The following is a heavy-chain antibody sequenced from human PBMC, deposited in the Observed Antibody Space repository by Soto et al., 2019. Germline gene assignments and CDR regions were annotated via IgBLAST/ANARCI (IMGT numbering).Heavy chain of an antibody. J-gene: IGHJ5*01. CDR3: ARLIGNSWLDS. CDR1: GDSVSTNSAT. Sequence: QVQLQQSGPGLVKPSQTLSLTCAISGDSVSTNSATWDWKRQSPSRGLEWLGRTYYRSKWYNDSAVSVKGRITINPDTSNNQLSLQLNSVTPDDTAVYYCARLIGNSWLDSWGQGTLVTVSS. D-gene: IGHD2-8*01. V-gene: IGHV6-1*01. CDR2: TYYRSKWYN.